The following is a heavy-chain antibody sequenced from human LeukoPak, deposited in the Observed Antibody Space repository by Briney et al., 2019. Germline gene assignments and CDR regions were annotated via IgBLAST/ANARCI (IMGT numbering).Heavy chain of an antibody. Sequence: GDSVKVSCKASVGTFSSYAISWVRQAPGQGLEWMGGIIPLFGTANYAQKFQGRVTITTDESTSTAYMELSSLRSEDTAVYYCARQYYDFWSGYHTPTYYFDYWGQGTLVTVSS. CDR2: IIPLFGTA. CDR1: VGTFSSYA. D-gene: IGHD3-3*01. CDR3: ARQYYDFWSGYHTPTYYFDY. V-gene: IGHV1-69*05. J-gene: IGHJ4*02.